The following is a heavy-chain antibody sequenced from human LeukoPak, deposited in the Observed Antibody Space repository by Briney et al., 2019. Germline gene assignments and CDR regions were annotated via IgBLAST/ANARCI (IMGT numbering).Heavy chain of an antibody. D-gene: IGHD6-13*01. CDR3: ARTTEAHSWRTRYYDYYMDV. Sequence: SQTLSLTCTVSGDSISSGDYYWSWIRQPAGKGLEWIGRISSSGSTNYNPSLKSRVTISVDTSKNQFSLKLSSVTAADTAVYYCARTTEAHSWRTRYYDYYMDVWGKGTTVTISS. J-gene: IGHJ6*03. V-gene: IGHV4-61*02. CDR2: ISSSGST. CDR1: GDSISSGDYY.